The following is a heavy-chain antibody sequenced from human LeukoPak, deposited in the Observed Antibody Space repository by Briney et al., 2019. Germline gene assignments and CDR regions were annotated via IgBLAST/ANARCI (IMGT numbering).Heavy chain of an antibody. CDR1: GFTFNNYA. CDR3: ARLPTFYYDSSGYHYDY. Sequence: SGGSLTLSCVASGFTFNNYAMSWVRQAPGKGLEWVSSISGSGPSTDYTDAVKGRFIISRDKSKNTLHLQMNSLRAEDTALYYCARLPTFYYDSSGYHYDYWGQGTLVTVSS. CDR2: ISGSGPST. J-gene: IGHJ4*02. V-gene: IGHV3-23*01. D-gene: IGHD3-22*01.